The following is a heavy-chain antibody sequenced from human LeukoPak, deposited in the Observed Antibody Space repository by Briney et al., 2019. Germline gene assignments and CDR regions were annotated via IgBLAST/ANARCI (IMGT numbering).Heavy chain of an antibody. D-gene: IGHD5-12*01. CDR3: ARASDSGYDYYYYYGMDV. V-gene: IGHV1-3*01. CDR2: INAGNGNT. J-gene: IGHJ6*02. Sequence: ASVKVSCKASGYTFTSYAMHWVRQAPGQRLEWMGWINAGNGNTKYSQKFQGRVTITRDTSASTAYMELSSLRSEDTAVYYCARASDSGYDYYYYYGMDVWGQGTTVTVSS. CDR1: GYTFTSYA.